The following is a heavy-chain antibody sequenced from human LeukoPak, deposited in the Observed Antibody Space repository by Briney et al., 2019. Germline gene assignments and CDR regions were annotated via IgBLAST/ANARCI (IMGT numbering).Heavy chain of an antibody. V-gene: IGHV3-74*01. J-gene: IGHJ4*02. D-gene: IGHD3-10*01. CDR2: ISGDGRST. CDR3: ARDKYYYDSGNSLRCDH. CDR1: GFTFSSYR. Sequence: GGSLRLSCAASGFTFSSYRMHWVRQAPGKGLVWVSRISGDGRSTSYADSVKGRFTISRDNAKNTMYLQMNSLRAEDTAVYYCARDKYYYDSGNSLRCDHWGQGTLVTVSS.